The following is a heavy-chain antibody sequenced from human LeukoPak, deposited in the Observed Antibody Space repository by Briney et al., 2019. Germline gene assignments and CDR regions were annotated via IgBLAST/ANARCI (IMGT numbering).Heavy chain of an antibody. CDR1: GFIFSNYV. J-gene: IGHJ4*02. CDR2: VVYGETTT. D-gene: IGHD3-10*01. V-gene: IGHV3-23*01. CDR3: ARVYGSGNY. Sequence: EGSLRLSCAGSGFIFSNYVLSWVRQAPGKGLEWVSSVVYGETTTYYTSSVKGRFIISRDNSKSTLYLQMDSLRAEDTAVYYCARVYGSGNYWGQGTLVTVSS.